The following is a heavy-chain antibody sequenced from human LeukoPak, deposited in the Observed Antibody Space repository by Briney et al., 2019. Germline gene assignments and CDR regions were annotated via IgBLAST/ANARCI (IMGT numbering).Heavy chain of an antibody. J-gene: IGHJ3*02. Sequence: SVKVSCKASGGTFSSYAISWVRQAPGQGLEWMGGIIPIFGTANYAQKFQGRVTITADESTSTAYMELSSLRSEDTAVYYCARDHCSGGSCYSAFDIWGQGTMVTVSS. V-gene: IGHV1-69*13. D-gene: IGHD2-15*01. CDR2: IIPIFGTA. CDR1: GGTFSSYA. CDR3: ARDHCSGGSCYSAFDI.